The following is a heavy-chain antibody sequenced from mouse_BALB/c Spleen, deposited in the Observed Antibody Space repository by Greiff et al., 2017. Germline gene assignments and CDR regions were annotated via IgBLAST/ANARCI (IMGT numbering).Heavy chain of an antibody. CDR1: GYAFSSYW. CDR2: IYPGDGDT. J-gene: IGHJ4*01. Sequence: VHLVESGAELVRPGSSVKISCKASGYAFSSYWMNWVKQRPGQGLEWIGQIYPGDGDTNYNGKFKGKATLTADKSSSTAYMQLSSLTSEDSAVYFCASSLYYGSSYYAMDYWGQGTSVTVSS. D-gene: IGHD1-1*01. CDR3: ASSLYYGSSYYAMDY. V-gene: IGHV1-80*01.